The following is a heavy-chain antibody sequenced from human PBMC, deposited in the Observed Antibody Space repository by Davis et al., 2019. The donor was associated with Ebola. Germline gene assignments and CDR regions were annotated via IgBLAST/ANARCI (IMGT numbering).Heavy chain of an antibody. D-gene: IGHD2-15*01. CDR2: IYYSGST. Sequence: SETLSLTCAVSGGSISSGGYSWSWIRQPPGKGLEWIGYIYYSGSTYYNPSLKSRVTISVDTSKNQFSLKLSSVTAADTAVYYCARGGYCSGGSCYTALYWGQGTLVTVSS. CDR3: ARGGYCSGGSCYTALY. V-gene: IGHV4-30-4*07. J-gene: IGHJ4*02. CDR1: GGSISSGGYS.